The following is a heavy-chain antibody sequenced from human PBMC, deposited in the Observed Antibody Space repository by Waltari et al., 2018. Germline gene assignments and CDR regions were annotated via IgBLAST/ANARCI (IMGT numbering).Heavy chain of an antibody. Sequence: QVQLVQSGAAVKKPGASVKVSCKASGYTFTGYYMHWVSQAPGQGLEWMGRINPNSGGTNYAQKFQGRVTMTRDTSISTAYMELSRLRSDDTAVYYCAREARGSYYGEDYWGQGTLVTVSS. CDR3: AREARGSYYGEDY. J-gene: IGHJ4*02. CDR2: INPNSGGT. D-gene: IGHD1-26*01. V-gene: IGHV1-2*06. CDR1: GYTFTGYY.